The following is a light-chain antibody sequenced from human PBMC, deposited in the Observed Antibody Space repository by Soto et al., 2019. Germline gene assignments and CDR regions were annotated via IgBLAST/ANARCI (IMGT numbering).Light chain of an antibody. J-gene: IGKJ5*01. CDR1: QSVPSRY. CDR3: QQYGGSPIT. V-gene: IGKV3-20*01. Sequence: DIVLTQSPGTLSLSPGERATLSCRASQSVPSRYLAWYQQRPGQAPRLLICDASDRATGIPDRFSGSGSGTDFTLTISRLEPEDFALYYCQQYGGSPITFGQGTRLEIK. CDR2: DAS.